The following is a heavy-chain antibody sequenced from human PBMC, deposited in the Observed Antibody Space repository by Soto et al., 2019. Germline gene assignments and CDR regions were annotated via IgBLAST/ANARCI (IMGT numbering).Heavy chain of an antibody. D-gene: IGHD2-8*02. CDR2: INAGNGNT. CDR3: ARGDWWLFDY. V-gene: IGHV1-3*05. CDR1: GYTFTSYA. Sequence: QVQLVQSGAEEKKPGASVKVSCKASGYTFTSYAIHWVRQAPGQRLEWMGWINAGNGNTKYSQTFKGRVTITRDTSASTAYMELSSLKSEDTAVYYCARGDWWLFDYWGQGTLVTVSS. J-gene: IGHJ4*02.